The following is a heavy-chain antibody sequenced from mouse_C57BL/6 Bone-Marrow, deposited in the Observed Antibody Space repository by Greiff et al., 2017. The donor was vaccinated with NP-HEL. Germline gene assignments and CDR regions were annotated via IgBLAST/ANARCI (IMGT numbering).Heavy chain of an antibody. CDR3: VREDQGY. V-gene: IGHV10-3*01. CDR2: IRSKSSNYAT. J-gene: IGHJ2*01. CDR1: GFTFNTYA. Sequence: EVHLVESGGGLVQPKGSLKLSCAASGFTFNTYAMHWVRQAPGKGLEWVACIRSKSSNYATYYADSVKDRFTISRDDSQSMLYLQMNNLKTEDTAMYYCVREDQGYWGQGTTLTVSS.